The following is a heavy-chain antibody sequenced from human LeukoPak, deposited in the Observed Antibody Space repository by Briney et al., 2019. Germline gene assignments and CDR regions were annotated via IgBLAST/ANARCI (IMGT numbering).Heavy chain of an antibody. CDR3: ATNDYSNYGLPGY. CDR1: GGTFSSYA. V-gene: IGHV1-69*04. Sequence: ASVKVSCKASGGTFSSYAISWVRQAPGQGLEWMGRIIPILGIANYAQKFQGRVTITADKSTSTAYMELSSLRSEDTAVYYCATNDYSNYGLPGYWGQGTLVTVSS. CDR2: IIPILGIA. J-gene: IGHJ4*02. D-gene: IGHD4-11*01.